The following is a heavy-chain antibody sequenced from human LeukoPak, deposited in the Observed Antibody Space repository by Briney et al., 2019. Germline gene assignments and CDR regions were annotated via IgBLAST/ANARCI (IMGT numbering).Heavy chain of an antibody. J-gene: IGHJ5*02. CDR1: GYTFTDYY. Sequence: GASVKVSCKASGYTFTDYYIHWVRQAPGQGLEWMAWINPNSGGTYYAQNFHDRITLTRDTSISTAYMELSRLRSDDTAVYYCAREHLVGTMIVVVKTQPINWFDPWGQGTLVTVSS. CDR3: AREHLVGTMIVVVKTQPINWFDP. D-gene: IGHD3-22*01. V-gene: IGHV1-2*02. CDR2: INPNSGGT.